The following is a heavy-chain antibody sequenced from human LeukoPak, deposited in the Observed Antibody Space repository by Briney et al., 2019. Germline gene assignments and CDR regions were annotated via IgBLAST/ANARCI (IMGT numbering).Heavy chain of an antibody. CDR3: ARALRYCSSTSCGSDAFDI. J-gene: IGHJ3*02. CDR1: GFTFSSYS. V-gene: IGHV3-21*01. CDR2: ISSSSSYI. Sequence: PGGSLRLSCAASGFTFSSYSMNWVRQAPGKGLEWVSSISSSSSYIYHADSVKGRFTISRDNAKNSLYLQMNSLRAEDTAVYYCARALRYCSSTSCGSDAFDIWGQGTMVTVSS. D-gene: IGHD2-2*01.